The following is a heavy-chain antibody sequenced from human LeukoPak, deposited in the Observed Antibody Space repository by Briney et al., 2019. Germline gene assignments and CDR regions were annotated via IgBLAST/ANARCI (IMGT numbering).Heavy chain of an antibody. D-gene: IGHD3-22*01. Sequence: GGSLRLSCVGSGFTFSGYSMNWIRQAPGKGLEWVSSFGTRSTSIYHAGSVKGRFAISRDNAKNSLYLQMNSLRAEDTALYYCAREVSEGFDFWGQGTLVTVSS. CDR3: AREVSEGFDF. J-gene: IGHJ4*02. CDR2: FGTRSTSI. CDR1: GFTFSGYS. V-gene: IGHV3-21*01.